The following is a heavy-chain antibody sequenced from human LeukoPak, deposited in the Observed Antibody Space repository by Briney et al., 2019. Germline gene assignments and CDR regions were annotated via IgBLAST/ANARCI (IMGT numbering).Heavy chain of an antibody. CDR2: ISSSSSAI. V-gene: IGHV3-48*02. CDR3: ARNPTGTRWSTL. CDR1: GFTFSAYS. D-gene: IGHD1-1*01. J-gene: IGHJ4*02. Sequence: GGSLRLSCAASGFTFSAYSMSWVRQAPGKGLEWVSYISSSSSAIYYADSVKGRFTISRDNAKNSLYLQLNSLGDEDSAVYYCARNPTGTRWSTLWGQGTLVTVSS.